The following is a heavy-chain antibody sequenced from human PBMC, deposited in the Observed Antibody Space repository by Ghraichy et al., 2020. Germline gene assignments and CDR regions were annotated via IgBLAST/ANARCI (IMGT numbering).Heavy chain of an antibody. J-gene: IGHJ5*02. Sequence: SETLSLTCTVSGGAITSGDFYWNWIRQRPGKGLEWIGNIYYSGSTYYNPSLKSRVTISVDTSKNQFSLKLNSVTAADTAVYYCAVEEAAPGRGLDPWGQGTLVTVSS. CDR3: AVEEAAPGRGLDP. CDR2: IYYSGST. D-gene: IGHD6-13*01. V-gene: IGHV4-31*03. CDR1: GGAITSGDFY.